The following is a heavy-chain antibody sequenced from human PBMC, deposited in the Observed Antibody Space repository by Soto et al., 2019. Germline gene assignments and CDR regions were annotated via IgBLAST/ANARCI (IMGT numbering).Heavy chain of an antibody. V-gene: IGHV3-48*02. Sequence: GGSLRLSCAASGFTFSSYSMNWVRQAPWKGLEWVSYISSSSSTIYYADSVKGRFTISRDNAKNTLYLQMNSLRDEDTAVYYCAKDAPLYDPVYGMDVWGQGTTVTVSS. D-gene: IGHD3-3*01. CDR2: ISSSSSTI. CDR3: AKDAPLYDPVYGMDV. J-gene: IGHJ6*02. CDR1: GFTFSSYS.